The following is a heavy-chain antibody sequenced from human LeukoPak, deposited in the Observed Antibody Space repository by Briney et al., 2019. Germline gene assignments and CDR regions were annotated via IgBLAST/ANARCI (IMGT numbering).Heavy chain of an antibody. V-gene: IGHV3-23*01. CDR2: ISGSGGST. D-gene: IGHD5-18*01. Sequence: GGSLRLSCAASGFTFSSYAMSWVRQAPGKGLEWVSAISGSGGSTYYTDSVKGRFTISRDNAENSVSLQMNSLRAEDTAVYYCARDGPTAYFDYWGQGTLVTVSS. CDR3: ARDGPTAYFDY. CDR1: GFTFSSYA. J-gene: IGHJ4*02.